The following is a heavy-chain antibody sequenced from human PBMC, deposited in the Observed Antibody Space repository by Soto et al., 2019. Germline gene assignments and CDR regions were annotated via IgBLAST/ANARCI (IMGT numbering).Heavy chain of an antibody. CDR2: ISAYNGNT. D-gene: IGHD6-19*01. V-gene: IGHV1-18*01. Sequence: ASVKVSCTASGYTFTSYGISWVRQAPGQGLEWMGWISAYNGNTNYAQKLQGRVTMTTDTSTSTAYMELRSLRSDDTAVYYCARDGAVATGGGYYYGMDVWGQGTTVTVSS. J-gene: IGHJ6*02. CDR3: ARDGAVATGGGYYYGMDV. CDR1: GYTFTSYG.